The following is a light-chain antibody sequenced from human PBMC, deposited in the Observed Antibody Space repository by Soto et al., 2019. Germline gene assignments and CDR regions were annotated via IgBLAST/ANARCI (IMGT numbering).Light chain of an antibody. Sequence: DIQMTQSPSTLSASVGDRVTITCRASQSISSWLAWYQQKPGKAPKLLIYDASSLESGVPSRFSGSGSGTEFTLTISSLQPDDFAMYYCQQCGTSPFTFGQGTKLEIK. V-gene: IGKV1-5*01. CDR1: QSISSW. CDR3: QQCGTSPFT. J-gene: IGKJ2*01. CDR2: DAS.